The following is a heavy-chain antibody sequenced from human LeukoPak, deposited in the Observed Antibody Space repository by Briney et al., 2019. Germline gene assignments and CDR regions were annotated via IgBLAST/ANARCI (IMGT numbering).Heavy chain of an antibody. Sequence: GGSLRLSCAASGFTFSTYGMSWVRQAPGKGLEWLSYISGSSSAINYADSVKGRFTISRDNAKNSLFLQMNSLRAEDTAVYYCARGVVVGSSEGTIDYWGQGTLVPVSS. CDR3: ARGVVVGSSEGTIDY. CDR1: GFTFSTYG. CDR2: ISGSSSAI. D-gene: IGHD3-3*01. V-gene: IGHV3-48*01. J-gene: IGHJ4*02.